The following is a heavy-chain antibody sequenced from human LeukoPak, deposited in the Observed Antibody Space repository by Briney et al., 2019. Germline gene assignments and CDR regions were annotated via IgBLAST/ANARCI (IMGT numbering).Heavy chain of an antibody. CDR3: ARDDYGDSAFDY. J-gene: IGHJ4*02. V-gene: IGHV3-33*01. CDR1: GFTFRNYG. Sequence: PGRSLRLSCAASGFTFRNYGMHWVRQAPGKGLEWVAVIWSAENNKYYADSVQGRFAISRDNSKNTVFLQMNSLRAEDTAVYYCARDDYGDSAFDYWGQGTLVTVSS. D-gene: IGHD4-17*01. CDR2: IWSAENNK.